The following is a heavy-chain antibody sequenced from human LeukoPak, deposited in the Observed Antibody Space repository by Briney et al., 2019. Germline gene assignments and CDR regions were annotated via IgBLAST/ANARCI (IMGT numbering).Heavy chain of an antibody. CDR1: GFTFSSYW. CDR3: ARDKAGTAVNWFDP. D-gene: IGHD6-19*01. Sequence: GGSLRLSCAASGFTFSSYWMSWVRQAPGKGLEWVANIKQDGSEKYHVDSVKGRFTISRDNAKNSLYLQMNSLRAEDTAVYYCARDKAGTAVNWFDPCGQGTLVTVSS. CDR2: IKQDGSEK. J-gene: IGHJ5*02. V-gene: IGHV3-7*01.